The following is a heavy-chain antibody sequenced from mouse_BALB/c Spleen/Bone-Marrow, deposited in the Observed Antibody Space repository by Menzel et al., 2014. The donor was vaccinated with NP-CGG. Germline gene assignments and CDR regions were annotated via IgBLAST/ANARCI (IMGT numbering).Heavy chain of an antibody. V-gene: IGHV14-3*02. CDR1: GFNIKDTY. CDR2: IDPANGNT. Sequence: EVMLVESGAELVKPGASVKLSCTASGFNIKDTYMHWVKERPEQGLEWIGRIDPANGNTKYDPKSQGKATITADTSSNTAYLQLSSLTSEDTAVYYCVYRRDWYFDVWGAGTTVTVSS. D-gene: IGHD2-1*01. CDR3: VYRRDWYFDV. J-gene: IGHJ1*01.